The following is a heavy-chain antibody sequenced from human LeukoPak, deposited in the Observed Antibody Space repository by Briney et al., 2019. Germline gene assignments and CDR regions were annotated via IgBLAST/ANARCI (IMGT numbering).Heavy chain of an antibody. D-gene: IGHD3-22*01. CDR2: ISGSGGST. Sequence: SGGSLRLSCAASGFTFSSYAMSWVRQAPGKGLEWVSAISGSGGSTYYADSVKGRFTISRDNSKNTLYLQMNSLRAEDTAVYYCAKPQIIHPDSSGYYAYWGQGTLVTVSS. CDR3: AKPQIIHPDSSGYYAY. CDR1: GFTFSSYA. J-gene: IGHJ4*02. V-gene: IGHV3-23*01.